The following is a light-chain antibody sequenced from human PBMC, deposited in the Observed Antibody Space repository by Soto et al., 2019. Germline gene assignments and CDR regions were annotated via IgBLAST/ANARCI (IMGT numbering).Light chain of an antibody. CDR3: QQRNIWLA. CDR2: GAS. Sequence: EIVLTQSPATLSLSPGERATLSCRASQSLNTFLAWYQQKPGQAPRLLIYGASNRATGIPARFSGSGSGTDFTLTISSLEPEDFAVYYCQQRNIWLAFGGGTKVDIK. J-gene: IGKJ4*01. CDR1: QSLNTF. V-gene: IGKV3-11*01.